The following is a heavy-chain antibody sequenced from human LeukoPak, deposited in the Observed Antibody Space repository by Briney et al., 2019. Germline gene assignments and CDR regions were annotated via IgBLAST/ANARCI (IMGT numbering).Heavy chain of an antibody. J-gene: IGHJ5*02. D-gene: IGHD1-1*01. CDR3: ARDCVQGWFDP. CDR2: IYHSGST. Sequence: SETLSLTCAVSGYSISSGYYWGWIRQPPGKGLEWIGSIYHSGSTYYNPSLKSRVTISVDTSKNQFSLKLSSVTAADTAVYYCARDCVQGWFDPWGQGTLATVSS. CDR1: GYSISSGYY. V-gene: IGHV4-38-2*02.